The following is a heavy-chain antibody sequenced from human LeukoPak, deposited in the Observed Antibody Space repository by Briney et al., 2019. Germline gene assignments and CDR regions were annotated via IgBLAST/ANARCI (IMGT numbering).Heavy chain of an antibody. J-gene: IGHJ6*02. CDR3: VRGYSFGPYGMDV. CDR2: ISDSGGST. D-gene: IGHD2-15*01. CDR1: GFPLSSYA. Sequence: GGSLRLSCSASGFPLSSYAMHWVRQAPGKGLEYVSAISDSGGSTYYADSVKGRFTISRDNSKNTLYLQMSSLRAEDTAVYFCVRGYSFGPYGMDVWGQGTTVTVSS. V-gene: IGHV3-64D*09.